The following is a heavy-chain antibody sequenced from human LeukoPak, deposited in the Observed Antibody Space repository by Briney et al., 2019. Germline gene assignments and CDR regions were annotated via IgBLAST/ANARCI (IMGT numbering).Heavy chain of an antibody. D-gene: IGHD3-9*01. V-gene: IGHV4-4*07. CDR2: IYTIGST. Sequence: SETLSLTCTVSGGSISSDYWSWIRQPAGKGLEWIGRIYTIGSTNYNPSLKSRVTMSVDTSKNQFSLKLSSVTAADTAVYYCGRGYYDILTGYSADHAFDIWGQGTMVTVSS. CDR3: GRGYYDILTGYSADHAFDI. CDR1: GGSISSDY. J-gene: IGHJ3*02.